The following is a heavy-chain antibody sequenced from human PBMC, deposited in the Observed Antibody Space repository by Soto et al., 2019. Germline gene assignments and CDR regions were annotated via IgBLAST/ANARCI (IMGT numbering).Heavy chain of an antibody. V-gene: IGHV3-23*01. J-gene: IGHJ4*02. CDR1: GFTFSSYA. CDR3: ANSSGLRFLEWLLYSRYFDY. Sequence: AGGSLRLSCAASGFTFSSYAMSWVRQAPGKGLEWVSAISGSGGSTYYADSVKGRFTISRDNSKNTLYLQMNSLRAEDTAVYYCANSSGLRFLEWLLYSRYFDYWGQGTLVTAPQ. CDR2: ISGSGGST. D-gene: IGHD3-3*01.